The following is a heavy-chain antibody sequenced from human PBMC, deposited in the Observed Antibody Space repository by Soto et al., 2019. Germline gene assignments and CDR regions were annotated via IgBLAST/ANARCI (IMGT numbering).Heavy chain of an antibody. J-gene: IGHJ6*02. D-gene: IGHD1-1*01. CDR3: ARGRDEYKLGNV. V-gene: IGHV4-34*01. CDR2: IHPSGST. CDR1: GGSLSDYY. Sequence: SETLSLTCAVSGGSLSDYYWPWIRQSPGKGLEWIGEIHPSGSTYYNPSLRSRVTISVDTSKNQFSLKLTSLTAADTAIYYCARGRDEYKLGNVWGHGTTVTV.